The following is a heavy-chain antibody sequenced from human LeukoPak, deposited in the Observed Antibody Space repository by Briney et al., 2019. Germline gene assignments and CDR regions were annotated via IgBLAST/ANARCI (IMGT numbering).Heavy chain of an antibody. CDR2: ISSSSSTI. V-gene: IGHV3-48*04. CDR1: GFTFSSYS. CDR3: AKETPQHWLPHY. J-gene: IGHJ4*02. Sequence: PGGSLRLSCAASGFTFSSYSMNWVRQAPGKGLEWVSYISSSSSTIYCADSVKGRFTISRVNAKNSLYLQMNSLRGEDTAVYYCAKETPQHWLPHYWGQGTLVIVSS. D-gene: IGHD6-19*01.